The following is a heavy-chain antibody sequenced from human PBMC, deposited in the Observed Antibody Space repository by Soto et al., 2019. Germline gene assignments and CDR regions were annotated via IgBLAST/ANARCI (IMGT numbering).Heavy chain of an antibody. V-gene: IGHV1-18*04. D-gene: IGHD3-22*01. CDR2: ISSNTGYT. Sequence: GASVKVSCKASGYTFTSYGFSWVRQAPGQGLEWMGWISSNTGYTNYAQKLQDRVTMTSDTSTSTVYMELSSLRSEDTAVYYCARKTSMIAYNYFDPWGQGTPVTVSS. J-gene: IGHJ5*02. CDR1: GYTFTSYG. CDR3: ARKTSMIAYNYFDP.